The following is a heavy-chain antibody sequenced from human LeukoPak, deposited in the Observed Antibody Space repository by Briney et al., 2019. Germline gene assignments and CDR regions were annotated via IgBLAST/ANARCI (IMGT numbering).Heavy chain of an antibody. V-gene: IGHV1-69*06. CDR2: IFPIFGKA. Sequence: SVPVSCMASGGTLSSYAISWVRQAPGKGLEWMGGIFPIFGKANYAQKLQGRVTITADKTTSTAYMELSSLRSEDTAVYYCAREGLHYGMDDWGKGTTVTVSS. J-gene: IGHJ6*04. D-gene: IGHD3/OR15-3a*01. CDR1: GGTLSSYA. CDR3: AREGLHYGMDD.